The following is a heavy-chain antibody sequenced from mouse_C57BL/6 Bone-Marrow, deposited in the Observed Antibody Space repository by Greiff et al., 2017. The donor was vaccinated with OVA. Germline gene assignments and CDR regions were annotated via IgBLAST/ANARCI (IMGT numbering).Heavy chain of an antibody. J-gene: IGHJ3*01. CDR1: GYTFTSYW. V-gene: IGHV1-7*01. CDR2: INPSSGYT. CDR3: ARRDGDWFDY. D-gene: IGHD3-3*01. Sequence: VQLQQSGADLAKPGASVKLSCKASGYTFTSYWMHWVKQRPGQGLEWIGYINPSSGYTKYNQKFKDKATVTADKASSTAYMQLSSLTYEDSAIYYCARRDGDWFDYWGQGTLVTVSA.